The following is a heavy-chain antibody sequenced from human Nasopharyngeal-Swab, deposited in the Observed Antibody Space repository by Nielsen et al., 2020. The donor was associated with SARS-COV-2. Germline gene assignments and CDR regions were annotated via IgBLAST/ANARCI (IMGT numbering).Heavy chain of an antibody. CDR2: INPNSGGT. CDR3: ARDGTRYNWNDYYYYGMDV. Sequence: ASVKVSCKASGYTFTGYYMHWVRQAPGQGLEWMGRINPNSGGTNYAQKFQGRVTMTRDTSISTAYMELSRLRSDDTAVYYCARDGTRYNWNDYYYYGMDVWGQGTTVPSP. J-gene: IGHJ6*02. CDR1: GYTFTGYY. D-gene: IGHD1-1*01. V-gene: IGHV1-2*06.